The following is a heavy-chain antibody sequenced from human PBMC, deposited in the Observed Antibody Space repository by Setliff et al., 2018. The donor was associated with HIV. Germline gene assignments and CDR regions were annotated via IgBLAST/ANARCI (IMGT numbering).Heavy chain of an antibody. CDR1: GGSFVDYY. D-gene: IGHD5-12*01. CDR2: INHSGSS. CDR3: ARSGYDPMPGAMAPILWYFDL. J-gene: IGHJ2*01. V-gene: IGHV4-34*01. Sequence: SETLSLTCAVYGGSFVDYYWTWIRQPPGKGLEWIGEINHSGSSNYNPSLKSRVTISADTSKIQFSLKLSSVTAADTAVYYCARSGYDPMPGAMAPILWYFDLWGRGTLVTVSS.